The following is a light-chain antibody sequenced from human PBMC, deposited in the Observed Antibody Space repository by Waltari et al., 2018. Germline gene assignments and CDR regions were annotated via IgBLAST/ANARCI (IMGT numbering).Light chain of an antibody. V-gene: IGLV2-11*01. J-gene: IGLJ1*01. CDR3: CSFTHGYNPYV. CDR1: SSDVGGYNY. Sequence: QSALTQPRSVSGSPGQSVTISCTGTSSDVGGYNYVSWYQQHPGKAPKVIIFDVSTRPSGVPDRFAGSKSGSTASLTISALQAEDEAYYYCCSFTHGYNPYVFGTGTTVTVL. CDR2: DVS.